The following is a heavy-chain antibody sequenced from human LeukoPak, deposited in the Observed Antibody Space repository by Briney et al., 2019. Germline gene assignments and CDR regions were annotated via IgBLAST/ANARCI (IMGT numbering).Heavy chain of an antibody. D-gene: IGHD5-24*01. CDR1: GGSISSGFYY. CDR3: ARRGDGYNLFDY. V-gene: IGHV4-61*10. Sequence: SETLSLTCTVSGGSISSGFYYWSWIRQPAGKGLEWIGYIYYSGSTNYNPSLKSRVTISVDTSKNQFSLKLSSVTAADTAVYYCARRGDGYNLFDYWGQGTLVTVSP. J-gene: IGHJ4*02. CDR2: IYYSGST.